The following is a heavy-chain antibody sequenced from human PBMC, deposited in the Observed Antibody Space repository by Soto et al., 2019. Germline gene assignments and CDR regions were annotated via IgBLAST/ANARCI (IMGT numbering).Heavy chain of an antibody. D-gene: IGHD4-4*01. CDR3: ARSFHYSNWFDP. CDR1: GGTFSSYT. J-gene: IGHJ5*02. V-gene: IGHV1-69*02. Sequence: QVQLVQSGAEVKKPWSSVKVSCKASGGTFSSYTISWVRQAPGQGLEWMGRIIPILGIANYAQKFQGRVTITADKSTSTAYMELSSLRSEDTAVYYCARSFHYSNWFDPWGQGTLVTVSS. CDR2: IIPILGIA.